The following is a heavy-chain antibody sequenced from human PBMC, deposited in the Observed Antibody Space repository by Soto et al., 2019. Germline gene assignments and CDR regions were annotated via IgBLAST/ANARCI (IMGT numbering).Heavy chain of an antibody. Sequence: SETLSLTCTVSGGSISSYYWSWIRQPPGKGLEWIGYIYYSGSTNYNPSLKSRVTISVDTSKNQLSLKLSSVTAADTAVYYCARRVSSSSIDYYYYYMDVWGKGTSVTVSS. V-gene: IGHV4-59*08. CDR3: ARRVSSSSIDYYYYYMDV. CDR1: GGSISSYY. CDR2: IYYSGST. D-gene: IGHD6-6*01. J-gene: IGHJ6*03.